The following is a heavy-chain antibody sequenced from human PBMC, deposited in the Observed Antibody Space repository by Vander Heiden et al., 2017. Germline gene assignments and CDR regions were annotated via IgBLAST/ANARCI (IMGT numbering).Heavy chain of an antibody. D-gene: IGHD3-10*01. CDR3: ARRQYGTGSQNWFDP. J-gene: IGHJ5*02. Sequence: EVQLVQSGAEVKKPGESLKISCKGSGYAFTTYWIGWVRQMPGKGREWMGIIYPDDSDTRYSPSFQGQVTISVDKSNNTAYVQWSSLKASDTAIYYCARRQYGTGSQNWFDPWGQGTRVTVS. V-gene: IGHV5-51*01. CDR1: GYAFTTYW. CDR2: IYPDDSDT.